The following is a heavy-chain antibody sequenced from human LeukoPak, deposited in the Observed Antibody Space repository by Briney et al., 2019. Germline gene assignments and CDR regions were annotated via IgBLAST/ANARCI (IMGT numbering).Heavy chain of an antibody. CDR3: AKDPTMIVVVIPDY. CDR1: GFTFSTYV. J-gene: IGHJ4*02. V-gene: IGHV3-23*01. Sequence: GGSLRLSCAASGFTFSTYVMNWVRQAPGKGLEWVSGISSGGSTYYADSVKGRFTISRDNSKNTLYLQMNSLRAEDTAVYYCAKDPTMIVVVIPDYWGQGTLVTVSS. D-gene: IGHD3-22*01. CDR2: ISSGGST.